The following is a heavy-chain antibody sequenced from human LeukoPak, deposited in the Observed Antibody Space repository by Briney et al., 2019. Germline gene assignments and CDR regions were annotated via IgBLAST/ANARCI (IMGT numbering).Heavy chain of an antibody. Sequence: SETLSLTCTVSGGSISIYSWSWIRQPPGKGLEWIGYVYYSGSTNYNPSLKSRVTISVDTSKNQFSLKLSSVTAADTAVYYCAAGYLSSWYYFDYWGQGTLVTVSS. V-gene: IGHV4-59*01. CDR1: GGSISIYS. CDR2: VYYSGST. J-gene: IGHJ4*02. D-gene: IGHD6-13*01. CDR3: AAGYLSSWYYFDY.